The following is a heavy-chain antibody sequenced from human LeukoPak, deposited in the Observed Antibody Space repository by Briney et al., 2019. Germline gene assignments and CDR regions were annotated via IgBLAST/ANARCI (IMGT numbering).Heavy chain of an antibody. V-gene: IGHV4-4*07. J-gene: IGHJ4*02. CDR1: GGSIYSYY. CDR2: IYTSGST. D-gene: IGHD2-8*01. CDR3: ARDYKFYCTNGVCYTYYFDY. Sequence: SENLSLTCTVSGGSIYSYYWSWIRQPAGKGLEWIGRIYTSGSTNYNPSLKSRVTMSVDTSKNQFSLRLTSVTAADTAVYYCARDYKFYCTNGVCYTYYFDYWGQGTLVTVSS.